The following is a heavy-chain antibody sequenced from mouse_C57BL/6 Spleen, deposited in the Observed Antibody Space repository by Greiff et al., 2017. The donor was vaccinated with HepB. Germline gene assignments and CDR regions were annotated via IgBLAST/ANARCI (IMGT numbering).Heavy chain of an antibody. CDR1: GYTFTSYW. V-gene: IGHV1-52*01. J-gene: IGHJ3*01. Sequence: QVQLKQPGAELVRPGSSVKLSCKASGYTFTSYWMHWVKQRPIQGLEWIGNIDPSDSETHYNQKFKDKATLTVDKSSSTAYMQLSSLTSEDSAVYYCARRDGLGGFAYWGQGTLVTVSA. CDR3: ARRDGLGGFAY. CDR2: IDPSDSET. D-gene: IGHD2-3*01.